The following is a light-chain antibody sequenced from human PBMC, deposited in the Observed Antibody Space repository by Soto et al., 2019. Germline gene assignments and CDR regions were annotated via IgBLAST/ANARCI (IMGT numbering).Light chain of an antibody. V-gene: IGKV1-6*01. CDR3: LQNYYSFPT. CDR1: QGIAKD. CDR2: GAS. J-gene: IGKJ1*01. Sequence: AIQLTQSPSSLSASVGDRVTITCRASQGIAKDLGWYQQKPGKAPRLLIFGASFLQSGVPSRFSGSGSGTDFTLTINGLQPEDFATYYCLQNYYSFPTVGPGTKVEIK.